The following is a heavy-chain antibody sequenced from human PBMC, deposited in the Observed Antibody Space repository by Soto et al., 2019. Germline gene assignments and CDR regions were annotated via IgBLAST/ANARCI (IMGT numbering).Heavy chain of an antibody. Sequence: ASVKVSCKASGYTFTSYGISWVRQAPGQGLEWMGWISAYNGNTNYAQKLQGRVTMTTDTSTSTAYMELRSLRSDDTAVYYCARDRGPGTAAAGTYYYYYGMDVWGQGTTVTVSS. J-gene: IGHJ6*02. CDR2: ISAYNGNT. D-gene: IGHD6-13*01. CDR1: GYTFTSYG. V-gene: IGHV1-18*01. CDR3: ARDRGPGTAAAGTYYYYYGMDV.